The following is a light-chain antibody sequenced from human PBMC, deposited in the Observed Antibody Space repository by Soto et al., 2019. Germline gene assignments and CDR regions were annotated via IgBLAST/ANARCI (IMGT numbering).Light chain of an antibody. CDR3: QQYRGSPRT. J-gene: IGKJ1*01. Sequence: EIVLTQSPATLSVSPGXRVTLSCRASQSVDITLAWYQQKPVQAPRLLIYGASTGATDLSGTFSGRGSGTAFTHNINNRGPEHVAVYYCQQYRGSPRTFGQGNKVDIK. V-gene: IGKV3-15*01. CDR1: QSVDIT. CDR2: GAS.